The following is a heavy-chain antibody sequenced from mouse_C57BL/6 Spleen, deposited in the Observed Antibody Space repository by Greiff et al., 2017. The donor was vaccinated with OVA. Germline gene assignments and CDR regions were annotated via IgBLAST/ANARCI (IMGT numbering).Heavy chain of an antibody. J-gene: IGHJ4*01. V-gene: IGHV5-9-1*02. CDR1: GFTFSSYA. CDR3: TRDGDYDSPYYAMDY. D-gene: IGHD1-1*01. CDR2: ISSGGDYI. Sequence: EVKVVESGEGLVKPGGSLKLSCAASGFTFSSYAMSWVRQTPETRLEWVAYISSGGDYIYYADTVKGRFTISRDNARNTLYLQMSSLKSEETAMYYCTRDGDYDSPYYAMDYWGQGTSVTVSA.